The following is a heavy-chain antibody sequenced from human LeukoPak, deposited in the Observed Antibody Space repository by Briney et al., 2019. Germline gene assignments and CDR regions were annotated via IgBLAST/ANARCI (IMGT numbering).Heavy chain of an antibody. V-gene: IGHV1-46*01. D-gene: IGHD2-2*01. CDR2: INPSGGST. CDR1: GYTFTSYY. CDR3: AGDEPIIVVVPAAVNWFDP. Sequence: ASVKVSCKASGYTFTSYYMHWVRQAPGQGLEWMGIINPSGGSTSYAQKFQGRVTMTRDTSISTAYMEPSRLRSDDTAVYYCAGDEPIIVVVPAAVNWFDPWGQGTLVTVSS. J-gene: IGHJ5*02.